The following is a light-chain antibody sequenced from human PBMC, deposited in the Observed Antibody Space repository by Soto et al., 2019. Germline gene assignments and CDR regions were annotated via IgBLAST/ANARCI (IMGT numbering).Light chain of an antibody. CDR3: QQYKDWPPLT. Sequence: EIVMTQSPVTLSASPGERVTLSCRASQSVNINLAWYQQRPGQAPRVLIYGASNRASGIPDRFSGSGSGTDFTLTISSLEPEDFALYYCQQYKDWPPLTFGGGTRVEIK. CDR2: GAS. J-gene: IGKJ4*01. CDR1: QSVNIN. V-gene: IGKV3D-15*01.